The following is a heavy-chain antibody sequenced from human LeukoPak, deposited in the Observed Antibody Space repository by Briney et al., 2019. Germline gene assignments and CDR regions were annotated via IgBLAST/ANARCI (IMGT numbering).Heavy chain of an antibody. CDR3: AREEGGYCTNGVCPNYYYYYMDV. CDR2: ISAYNGNT. V-gene: IGHV1-18*01. D-gene: IGHD2-8*01. J-gene: IGHJ6*03. CDR1: GYTFTSYD. Sequence: ASVKVSCKASGYTFTSYDINWVRQAPGQGLEWMGWISAYNGNTNYAQKLQGRVTMTTDTSTSTAYMELRSLRSDDTAVYYCAREEGGYCTNGVCPNYYYYYMDVWGKGTTVTVSS.